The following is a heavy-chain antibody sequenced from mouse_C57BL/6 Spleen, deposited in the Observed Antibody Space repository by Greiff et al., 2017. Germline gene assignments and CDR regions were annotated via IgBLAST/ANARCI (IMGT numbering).Heavy chain of an antibody. Sequence: EVMLVESGGGLVQPGGSLSLSCAASGFTFTDYYMSWVRQPPGKALEWLGFIRNKANGYTTEYSASVKGRFTISRDNPQSTLYLQMNALRAEDSATYYCARLYGNYVWCFDVWGKGTTVTVSA. CDR2: IRNKANGYTT. J-gene: IGHJ1*03. D-gene: IGHD2-1*01. V-gene: IGHV7-3*01. CDR1: GFTFTDYY. CDR3: ARLYGNYVWCFDV.